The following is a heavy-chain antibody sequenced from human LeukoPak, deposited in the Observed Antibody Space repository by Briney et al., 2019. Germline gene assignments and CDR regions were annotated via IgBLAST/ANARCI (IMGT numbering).Heavy chain of an antibody. Sequence: GGSLRLSCAASGFTFSSYAMSWVRQAPGKGLEWVSAINGSGGSTYYADSVKGRFTISRDNSKNTLYLQMNSLRAEDTAVYYCAKVRYSYYYYYYMDVWGKGTTVTVSS. CDR1: GFTFSSYA. CDR3: AKVRYSYYYYYYMDV. J-gene: IGHJ6*03. CDR2: INGSGGST. D-gene: IGHD3-9*01. V-gene: IGHV3-23*01.